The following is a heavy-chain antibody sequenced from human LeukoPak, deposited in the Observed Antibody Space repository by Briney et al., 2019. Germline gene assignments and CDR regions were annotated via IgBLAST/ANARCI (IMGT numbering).Heavy chain of an antibody. J-gene: IGHJ5*02. Sequence: PSETLSLTCAVYGGSFSGYYWSWIRQPPGKGLEWIGEINHSGSTNYNPSLKSRVTISVDTSKNQFSLKLSSVTAADTAVYYCARANREWELLGFDPWGQGTLVTVSS. D-gene: IGHD1-26*01. CDR2: INHSGST. CDR1: GGSFSGYY. V-gene: IGHV4-34*01. CDR3: ARANREWELLGFDP.